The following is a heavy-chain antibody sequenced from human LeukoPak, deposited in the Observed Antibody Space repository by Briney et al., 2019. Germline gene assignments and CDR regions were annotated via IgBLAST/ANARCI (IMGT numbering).Heavy chain of an antibody. V-gene: IGHV1-18*01. Sequence: ASVKVSCKASGYTFTSYGISWVRQAPGQGLEWMGWMSVYNGNTNYAQKVQGRVTMTADTSTNTAYMDLRSLKLEDTDVYYCARDLHGGGVGAAWGQGTLVSVSS. D-gene: IGHD1-26*01. J-gene: IGHJ4*02. CDR1: GYTFTSYG. CDR2: MSVYNGNT. CDR3: ARDLHGGGVGAA.